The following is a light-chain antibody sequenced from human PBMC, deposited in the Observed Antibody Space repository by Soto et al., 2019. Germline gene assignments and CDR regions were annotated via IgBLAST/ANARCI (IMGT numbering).Light chain of an antibody. CDR3: SAYTSSSLYV. CDR2: DVS. CDR1: SSDVGGYNY. V-gene: IGLV2-14*01. J-gene: IGLJ1*01. Sequence: QSVLTQPASVSGSPGQSIPISCTGTSSDVGGYNYVSWYQQHPGKAPKLRIYDVSNRPSGVSNRCSGSKSGNTASLTISGLQAEDEADYYCSAYTSSSLYVFGTGTKLTDL.